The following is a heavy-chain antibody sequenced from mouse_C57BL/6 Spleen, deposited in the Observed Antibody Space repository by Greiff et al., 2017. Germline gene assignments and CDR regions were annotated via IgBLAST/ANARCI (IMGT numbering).Heavy chain of an antibody. CDR2: INPSSGYT. CDR3: ARGSGSSYFDY. Sequence: QVQLQQSGAELAKPGASVKLSCKASGYTFTSYWMHWVKQRPGQGLEWIGYINPSSGYTKYNQKFKDKATLTADTSSSTAYMQLSSLTYEDSAVYYCARGSGSSYFDYWGQGTTLTVSS. V-gene: IGHV1-7*01. D-gene: IGHD1-1*01. J-gene: IGHJ2*01. CDR1: GYTFTSYW.